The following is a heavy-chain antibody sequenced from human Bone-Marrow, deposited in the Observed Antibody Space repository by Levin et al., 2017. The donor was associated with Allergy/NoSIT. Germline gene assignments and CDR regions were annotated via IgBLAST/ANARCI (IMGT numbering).Heavy chain of an antibody. CDR3: ARVRSTGGGSSTRRWNFDY. J-gene: IGHJ4*02. Sequence: SETLSLTCTVSGGSINSGSFYWSWIRQHPGKDLEWIGSIYYSGSTDYNASLKSRVIISVDTSKNQFPLRVNSMTAADTAVYYCARVRSTGGGSSTRRWNFDYWGQGALVTVSS. V-gene: IGHV4-31*03. CDR2: IYYSGST. CDR1: GGSINSGSFY. D-gene: IGHD2-2*01.